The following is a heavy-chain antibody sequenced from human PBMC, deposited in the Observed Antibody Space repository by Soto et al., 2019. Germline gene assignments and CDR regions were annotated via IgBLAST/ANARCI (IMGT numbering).Heavy chain of an antibody. Sequence: SVKVSCKASGGSFNKFVISWVRQAPGQGPEWVGGIIPIFGTAHYAQKFQGRVTITADKSTSTSYMELSSLTSEDTAVYYCARDSDEAARPGRFGCDPWGQGTLVTVAS. D-gene: IGHD6-6*01. CDR1: GGSFNKFV. CDR2: IIPIFGTA. CDR3: ARDSDEAARPGRFGCDP. V-gene: IGHV1-69*06. J-gene: IGHJ5*02.